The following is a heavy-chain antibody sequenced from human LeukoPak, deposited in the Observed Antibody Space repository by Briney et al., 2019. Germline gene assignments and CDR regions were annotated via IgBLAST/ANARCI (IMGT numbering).Heavy chain of an antibody. Sequence: PSETLSLTCTVSGGSIYSTTFYWGWIRQPPGKGLEWIGSMYYDGSTYHNPSLKSRVTISVDTSNNQFSLKLTSVTAADTAVYFCAKRSDSGSDDGEDYFDYWGQGTLVTVSS. V-gene: IGHV4-39*01. CDR2: MYYDGST. J-gene: IGHJ4*02. D-gene: IGHD1-26*01. CDR1: GGSIYSTTFY. CDR3: AKRSDSGSDDGEDYFDY.